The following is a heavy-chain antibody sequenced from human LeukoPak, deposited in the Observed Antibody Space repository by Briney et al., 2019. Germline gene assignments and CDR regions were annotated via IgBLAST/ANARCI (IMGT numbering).Heavy chain of an antibody. Sequence: GGSLRLSCAASGFTFSSYAMHWVRQAPGKGLEWVAIISNDGSRKYYAHSVEGRFTISRDNSKNTLYLQMDSLRAEDTAVYYCARDKAWNYFDYWGQGTLVTVSS. CDR2: ISNDGSRK. CDR3: ARDKAWNYFDY. D-gene: IGHD3-3*01. V-gene: IGHV3-30*04. CDR1: GFTFSSYA. J-gene: IGHJ4*02.